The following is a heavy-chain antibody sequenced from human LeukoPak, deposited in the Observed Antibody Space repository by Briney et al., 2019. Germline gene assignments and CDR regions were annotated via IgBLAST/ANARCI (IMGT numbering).Heavy chain of an antibody. Sequence: SETLSLTCTVSGGSISSSRHHWGWIRQPPGKGLEWLGTMFYSGSTYDNPSLKSRVTISVDTSKNQFSLKLSSVTAADTAVYYCAGIEVYYYYYMDVWGKGTTVTISS. CDR1: GGSISSSRHH. V-gene: IGHV4-39*01. J-gene: IGHJ6*03. CDR2: MFYSGST. D-gene: IGHD1-14*01. CDR3: AGIEVYYYYYMDV.